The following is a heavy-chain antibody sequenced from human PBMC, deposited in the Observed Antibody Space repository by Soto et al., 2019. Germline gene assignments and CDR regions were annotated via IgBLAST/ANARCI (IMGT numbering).Heavy chain of an antibody. CDR1: GFTFSSYA. CDR3: AAHIPDAY. J-gene: IGHJ4*02. Sequence: PGGSLRLSCAASGFTFSSYAMHWVRQAPGKGLEWVAVISYDGSNKYYADSVKGRFTISRDNSKNTLYLQMNSLRAEDTAVYYCAAHIPDAYWGQGTLVTVSS. D-gene: IGHD2-21*01. CDR2: ISYDGSNK. V-gene: IGHV3-30-3*01.